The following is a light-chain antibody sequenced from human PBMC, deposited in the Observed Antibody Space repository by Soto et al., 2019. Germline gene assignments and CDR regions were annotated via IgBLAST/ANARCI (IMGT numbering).Light chain of an antibody. CDR1: SGHSSYA. CDR2: VNSDGSH. J-gene: IGLJ2*01. V-gene: IGLV4-69*01. CDR3: QTWGTAIRVV. Sequence: QPVLTQSPSASASLGASVKLTCTLSSGHSSYAIAWHQQQAEKGPRYLMKVNSDGSHNKGDGIPDRFSGSSSGAVRYLTISNVQSEDEADYYCQTWGTAIRVVFGGGTQLTVL.